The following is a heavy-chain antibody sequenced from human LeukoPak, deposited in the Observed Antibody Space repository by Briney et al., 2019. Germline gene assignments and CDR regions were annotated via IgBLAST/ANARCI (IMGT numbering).Heavy chain of an antibody. V-gene: IGHV3-48*01. J-gene: IGHJ6*03. CDR1: GFTFSDYS. CDR2: ISGGSSTM. D-gene: IGHD3-9*01. Sequence: GGSLRLTCAASGFTFSDYSMNWVRQAPGKGLEWVSYISGGSSTMYYADSVKGRFTISRDNAKNSLYLQMNSLRAEDTAVYYCARDRGQTGYYWSYYYYMDVWGIGTTVTVSS. CDR3: ARDRGQTGYYWSYYYYMDV.